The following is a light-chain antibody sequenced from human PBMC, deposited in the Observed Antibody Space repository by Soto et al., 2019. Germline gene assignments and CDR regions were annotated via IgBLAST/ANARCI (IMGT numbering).Light chain of an antibody. V-gene: IGLV2-14*01. CDR3: SSYTSSSTLKDVV. J-gene: IGLJ2*01. CDR2: EVS. CDR1: SSDVGGYNY. Sequence: QSALTQPASVSGSPGQSITISCTGTSSDVGGYNYVSWYQQHPGKAPKLMIYEVSNRPSGVSNRFSGSKSGNTASLTISGLQAEDEADYYCSSYTSSSTLKDVVFGGGTKVTVL.